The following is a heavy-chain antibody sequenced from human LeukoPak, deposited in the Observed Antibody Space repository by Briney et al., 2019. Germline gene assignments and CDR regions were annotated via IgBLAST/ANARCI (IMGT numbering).Heavy chain of an antibody. V-gene: IGHV4-4*07. CDR1: GGSISSYY. D-gene: IGHD5-18*01. Sequence: SETLSLTCTDSGGSISSYYWSWIRQPAGKGLEWIGRIYTSGSTNYNPSLKSRVTMSVDTSKSQFSLKLSSVTAADTAVYYCAREAPATAMGLVYYYMDVWGKGTTVTVSS. J-gene: IGHJ6*03. CDR3: AREAPATAMGLVYYYMDV. CDR2: IYTSGST.